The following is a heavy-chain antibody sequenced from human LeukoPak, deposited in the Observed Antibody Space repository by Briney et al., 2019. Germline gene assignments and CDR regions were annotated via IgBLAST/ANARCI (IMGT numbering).Heavy chain of an antibody. D-gene: IGHD1-26*01. CDR1: GYTFTDYY. Sequence: ASVKISCKVSGYTFTDYYMHWVQQAPGKGREWMGLVDPEDGETIYAEKSQGRVTITADTSTDTAYMELSSLRSEDTAVYYCASGGRIVGATGDAFDIWGQGTMVTVSS. V-gene: IGHV1-69-2*01. CDR2: VDPEDGET. CDR3: ASGGRIVGATGDAFDI. J-gene: IGHJ3*02.